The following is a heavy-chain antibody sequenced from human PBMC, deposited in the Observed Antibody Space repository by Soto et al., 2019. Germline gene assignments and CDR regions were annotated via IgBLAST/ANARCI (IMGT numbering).Heavy chain of an antibody. D-gene: IGHD1-26*01. CDR2: IYPGDSDT. J-gene: IGHJ6*02. Sequence: GECLKISCKGSGYSFTSDRIGWVRQTPVKGLEWMGIIYPGDSDTRYSPSFQGQVTISADKSISTAYLQWSSLKASDTAMYYCARRGRGSGGYYYGMAVGGQGTTVTVSS. V-gene: IGHV5-51*01. CDR3: ARRGRGSGGYYYGMAV. CDR1: GYSFTSDR.